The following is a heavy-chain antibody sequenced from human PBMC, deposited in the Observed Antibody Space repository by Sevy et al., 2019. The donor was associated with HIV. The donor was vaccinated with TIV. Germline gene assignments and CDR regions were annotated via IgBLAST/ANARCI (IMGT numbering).Heavy chain of an antibody. CDR3: ARDCSSTSCPGSDAFDI. CDR1: GFTVSSNY. D-gene: IGHD2-2*01. CDR2: IYSGGST. Sequence: GGSLRLSCAASGFTVSSNYMSWVRQAPGKGLEWVSVIYSGGSTYYADSVKGRFTISRDNSKNTLYLKMNSLRAEETAVYYCARDCSSTSCPGSDAFDIWGQGTMVTVSS. J-gene: IGHJ3*02. V-gene: IGHV3-66*02.